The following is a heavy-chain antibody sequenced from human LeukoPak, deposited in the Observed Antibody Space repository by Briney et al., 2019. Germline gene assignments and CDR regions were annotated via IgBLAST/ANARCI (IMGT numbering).Heavy chain of an antibody. V-gene: IGHV3-20*04. CDR2: INWNGGST. CDR1: GFTFDDYG. Sequence: GGSLRLSCAASGFTFDDYGMSWVRQAPGKGLEWVSGINWNGGSTGYADSVKGRFTISRDNAKNSLYLQMNSLRAEDTALYYCARATTGQLIFYSYYMDVWGKGTTVTVSS. D-gene: IGHD6-6*01. J-gene: IGHJ6*03. CDR3: ARATTGQLIFYSYYMDV.